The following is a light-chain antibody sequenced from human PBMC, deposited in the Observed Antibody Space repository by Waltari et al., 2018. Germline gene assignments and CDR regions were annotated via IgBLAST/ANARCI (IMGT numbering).Light chain of an antibody. Sequence: QSALTQPASVSGSPGQSITISCTGTSRAVGGYNYVSWYQQHPGKAPTLRIYDVSNRPSGVSNRFSGSKSGNTASLTISGLQAEDEADYYCSSYTSSSTVFGTGTKVTVL. CDR2: DVS. CDR1: SRAVGGYNY. CDR3: SSYTSSSTV. V-gene: IGLV2-14*01. J-gene: IGLJ1*01.